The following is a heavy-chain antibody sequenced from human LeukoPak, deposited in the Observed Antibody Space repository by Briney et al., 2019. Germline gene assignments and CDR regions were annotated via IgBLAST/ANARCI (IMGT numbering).Heavy chain of an antibody. CDR3: GRDSGPYYDFWSGYLNWFDP. Sequence: GASVKVSCKASGYTFTSYGISWVRQAPRQGLEWMGWISAYNGNTNYAQKLQGRVTMTTDTSTSTAYMELRSLRSDDTAVYYCGRDSGPYYDFWSGYLNWFDPWGQGTLVTVSS. CDR2: ISAYNGNT. D-gene: IGHD3-3*01. CDR1: GYTFTSYG. V-gene: IGHV1-18*01. J-gene: IGHJ5*02.